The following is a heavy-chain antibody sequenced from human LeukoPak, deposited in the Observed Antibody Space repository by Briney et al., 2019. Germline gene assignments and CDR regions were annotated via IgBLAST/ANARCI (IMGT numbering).Heavy chain of an antibody. CDR2: IYYSGST. J-gene: IGHJ4*02. V-gene: IGHV4-31*03. D-gene: IGHD3-10*01. CDR3: ARGATMVRGVNIYFDY. Sequence: SETLSLTCTVSGGSISSGGYYWSWIRQHPRKGLEWIGYIYYSGSTYYNPSLKSRVTISVDTSKNQFSLKLSSVTAADTAVYYCARGATMVRGVNIYFDYWGQGTLVTVSS. CDR1: GGSISSGGYY.